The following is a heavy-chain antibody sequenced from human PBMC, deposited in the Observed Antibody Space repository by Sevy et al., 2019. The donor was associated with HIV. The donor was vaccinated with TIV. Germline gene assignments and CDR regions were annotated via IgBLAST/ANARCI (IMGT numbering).Heavy chain of an antibody. J-gene: IGHJ4*02. CDR3: ARDLNDDFWSGYYFDY. D-gene: IGHD3-3*01. CDR2: ISSSSSYI. CDR1: GFTFSSYS. V-gene: IGHV3-21*01. Sequence: GGSLRLSCAASGFTFSSYSMNWVPQAPGKGLEWVSSISSSSSYIYYADSVKGRFTISRDNAKNSLYLQMNSLRAEDTAVYYCARDLNDDFWSGYYFDYWGQGTLVTVSS.